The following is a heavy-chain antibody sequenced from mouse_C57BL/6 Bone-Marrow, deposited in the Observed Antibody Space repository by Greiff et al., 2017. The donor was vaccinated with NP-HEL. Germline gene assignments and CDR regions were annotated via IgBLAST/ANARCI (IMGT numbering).Heavy chain of an antibody. Sequence: QVQLQQSGAELVMPGASVKLSCKASGYTFTSYWMHWVKQRPGQGLEWIGEIDPSDSYTNYNQKFKGKSTLTVDKSSSTAYMQLSSRTSEDSAVYYCARSGDYDLAWFAYWGQGTLVTVSA. V-gene: IGHV1-69*01. CDR2: IDPSDSYT. CDR3: ARSGDYDLAWFAY. CDR1: GYTFTSYW. J-gene: IGHJ3*01. D-gene: IGHD2-4*01.